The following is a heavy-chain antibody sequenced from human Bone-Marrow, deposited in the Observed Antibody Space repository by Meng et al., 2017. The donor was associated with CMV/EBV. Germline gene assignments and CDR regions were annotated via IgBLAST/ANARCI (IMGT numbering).Heavy chain of an antibody. CDR3: ARSGGFWSGYYYYGMDV. D-gene: IGHD3-3*01. J-gene: IGHJ6*02. CDR2: IYYSGST. Sequence: SETLSLTCTVSGGSVSSGSYYWSWIRQPPGKGLEWIGYIYYSGSTNYNPSLKSRVTISVDTSKNQFSLKLSSVTAADTAVYYCARSGGFWSGYYYYGMDVWGQGTTATVSS. V-gene: IGHV4-61*01. CDR1: GGSVSSGSYY.